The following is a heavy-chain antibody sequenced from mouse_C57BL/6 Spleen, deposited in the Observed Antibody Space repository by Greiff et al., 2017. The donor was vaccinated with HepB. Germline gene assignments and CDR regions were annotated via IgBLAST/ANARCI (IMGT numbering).Heavy chain of an antibody. CDR3: ARSEGYSYWYFDV. CDR2: INPSSGYT. Sequence: QVQLKQSGAELARPGASVKMSCKASGYTFTSYTMHWVKQRPGQGLEWIGYINPSSGYTKYNQKFKDKATLTADKSSSTAYMQLSSLTSEDSAVYYCARSEGYSYWYFDVWGTGTTVTVSS. CDR1: GYTFTSYT. D-gene: IGHD2-3*01. V-gene: IGHV1-4*01. J-gene: IGHJ1*03.